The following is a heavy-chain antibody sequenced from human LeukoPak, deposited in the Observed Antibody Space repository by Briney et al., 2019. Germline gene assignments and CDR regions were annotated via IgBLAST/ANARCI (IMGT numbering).Heavy chain of an antibody. D-gene: IGHD2-21*02. CDR2: ISYDGSNK. CDR1: GFTFSSYA. Sequence: GGSLRLSCAASGFTFSSYAMLWVRQAPGKGLEWVAVISYDGSNKYYADSVKGRFTISRDNSKNTLYLQMNSLRAADTAVYYCASLAYCGGDCYSNFDYWGQGTLVTVSS. CDR3: ASLAYCGGDCYSNFDY. J-gene: IGHJ4*02. V-gene: IGHV3-30-3*01.